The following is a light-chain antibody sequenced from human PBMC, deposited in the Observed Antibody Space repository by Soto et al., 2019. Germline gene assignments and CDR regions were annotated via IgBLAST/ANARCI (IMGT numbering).Light chain of an antibody. J-gene: IGKJ1*01. V-gene: IGKV3-15*01. CDR3: QQYNNWPWT. CDR1: QSVSSN. Sequence: EIVMTQSPATLSVSPGERATLSCRASQSVSSNLAWYQQKPGQAPRLLIYGASTRATGIPARFRGSVSGTEFTLTISSLQSEDFAVYYCQQYNNWPWTFGQGTKVEIK. CDR2: GAS.